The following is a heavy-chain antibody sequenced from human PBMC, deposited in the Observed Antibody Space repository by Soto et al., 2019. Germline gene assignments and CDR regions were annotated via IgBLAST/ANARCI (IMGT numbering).Heavy chain of an antibody. CDR2: ISSSSSTI. CDR3: AREISLVAVAFDY. Sequence: EVQLVESGGGLVQPGGSLRLSCAASGFTFSSYSMNWVRQAPGKGLEWVSYISSSSSTIYYADSVKGRFTISRDNAKNSLYLQMNSLRAEDTAVYYCAREISLVAVAFDYWGQGTLVTVSS. J-gene: IGHJ4*02. V-gene: IGHV3-48*01. CDR1: GFTFSSYS. D-gene: IGHD5-12*01.